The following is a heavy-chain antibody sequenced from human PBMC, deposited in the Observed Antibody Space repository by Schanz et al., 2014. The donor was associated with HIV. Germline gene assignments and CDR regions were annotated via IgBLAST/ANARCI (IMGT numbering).Heavy chain of an antibody. CDR2: ISYDGSNK. D-gene: IGHD3-3*01. CDR3: ARGQSFDFWSGYRVGYFDY. CDR1: GFTFSSYG. J-gene: IGHJ4*02. Sequence: QVQLVESGGGVVQPGRSLRLSCAASGFTFSSYGMHWVRQAPGKGLEWVAVISYDGSNKYYADSVKGRFTISRDKSKNTLYLQMNSLRAEDTAVYYCARGQSFDFWSGYRVGYFDYWGQGTLVTVSS. V-gene: IGHV3-30*03.